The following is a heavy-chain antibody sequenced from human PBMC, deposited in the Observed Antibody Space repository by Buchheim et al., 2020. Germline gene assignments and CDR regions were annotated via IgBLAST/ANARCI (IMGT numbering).Heavy chain of an antibody. CDR1: GFTFSSYW. Sequence: EVQLVESGGGLVQPGGSLRLSCAASGFTFSSYWMHWVRQAPGKGPVWVSRINSDGSSTSYADSVKGRFTISRDNAKNTLYLQMNSLRAEDTAVYYCARDSIVVVPAANNWFDPWGQGTL. D-gene: IGHD2-2*01. J-gene: IGHJ5*02. CDR2: INSDGSST. CDR3: ARDSIVVVPAANNWFDP. V-gene: IGHV3-74*01.